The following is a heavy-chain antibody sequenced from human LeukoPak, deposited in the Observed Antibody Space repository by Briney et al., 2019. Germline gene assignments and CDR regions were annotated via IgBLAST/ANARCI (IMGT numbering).Heavy chain of an antibody. D-gene: IGHD2-21*01. V-gene: IGHV5-51*01. Sequence: GESLKISCKAYGYSFFSNYWIAWVRQMPGKGLEWMGIIFPGDSDTRYSPSFQGQVTISADKSISTAYLQWSSLKASDTAMYYCARLSRAGELHKNWFDPWGQGTLVTVSS. J-gene: IGHJ5*02. CDR3: ARLSRAGELHKNWFDP. CDR1: GYSFFSNYW. CDR2: IFPGDSDT.